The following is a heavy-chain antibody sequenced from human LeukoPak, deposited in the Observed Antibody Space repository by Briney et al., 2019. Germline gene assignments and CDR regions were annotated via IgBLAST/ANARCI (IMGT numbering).Heavy chain of an antibody. J-gene: IGHJ4*02. D-gene: IGHD3-22*01. Sequence: GGSLRLSCAASGFTFSSYGMHWVRQAPGKGLEWVSSISSSSSYIYYADSVKGRFTISRDNAKNSLYLQMNSLRAEDTAVYYCTRRPDYYDSSGYYYYFDYWGQGTLVTVSS. CDR3: TRRPDYYDSSGYYYYFDY. V-gene: IGHV3-21*01. CDR1: GFTFSSYG. CDR2: ISSSSSYI.